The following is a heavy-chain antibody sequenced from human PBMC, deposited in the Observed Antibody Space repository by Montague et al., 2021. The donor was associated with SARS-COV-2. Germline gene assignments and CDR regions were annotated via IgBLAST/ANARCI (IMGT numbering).Heavy chain of an antibody. CDR3: ASGRYKNMVRGVP. CDR1: GFTFSSYS. V-gene: IGHV3-48*02. D-gene: IGHD3-10*01. J-gene: IGHJ5*02. CDR2: TSSSSTI. Sequence: SLRLSSAASGFTFSSYSMNWVRQAPGKGLEWVSYTSSSSTIYYAXSVXGRFTISRDNAKNSLYLQMNSLRDEDTAVYYCASGRYKNMVRGVPWGQGTLVTVSS.